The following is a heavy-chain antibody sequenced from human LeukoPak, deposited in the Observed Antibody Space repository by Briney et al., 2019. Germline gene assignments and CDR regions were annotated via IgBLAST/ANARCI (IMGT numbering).Heavy chain of an antibody. CDR2: IYYSGST. J-gene: IGHJ4*02. CDR1: GGSISSYY. CDR3: ARANYFDY. D-gene: IGHD5-12*01. Sequence: SETLSLTCSVSGGSISSYYWSWIRQPPGKGLEWIGSIYYSGSTNYNPSLKSRVTISVDTSKNQFSLELNSVTAADTAVYYCARANYFDYWGQGTLVTVSS. V-gene: IGHV4-59*01.